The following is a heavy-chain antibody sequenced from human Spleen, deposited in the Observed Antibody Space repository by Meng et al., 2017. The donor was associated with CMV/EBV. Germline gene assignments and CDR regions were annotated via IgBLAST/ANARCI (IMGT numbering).Heavy chain of an antibody. CDR1: GYSFTDYY. V-gene: IGHV1-2*02. CDR2: INPNSGGT. D-gene: IGHD2-2*01. Sequence: ASVKVSCKASGYSFTDYYMHWVRQAPGQGLEWMGWINPNSGGTNYAQKFQGRVTMTRDTSISTAYMELSRLRSVDTAVYYCARDGPIGTLYFFDYWGQGTLVTVSS. J-gene: IGHJ4*02. CDR3: ARDGPIGTLYFFDY.